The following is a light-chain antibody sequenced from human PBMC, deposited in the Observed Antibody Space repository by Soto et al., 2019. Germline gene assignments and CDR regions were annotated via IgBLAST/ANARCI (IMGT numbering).Light chain of an antibody. CDR2: DVT. CDR3: SSYTSSSTPYV. V-gene: IGLV2-14*01. Sequence: QSVLTQPASVSGSPGQSITISCTGTSSDVGGYNYVSWYQQHPVKAPKLMIYDVTNRPSGVSDRFSGSKSGNTASLTISGLQAEDEADYYCSSYTSSSTPYVFRTGTQLTVL. J-gene: IGLJ1*01. CDR1: SSDVGGYNY.